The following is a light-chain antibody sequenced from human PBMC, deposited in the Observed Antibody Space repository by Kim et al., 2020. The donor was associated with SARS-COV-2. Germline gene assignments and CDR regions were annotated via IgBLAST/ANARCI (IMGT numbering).Light chain of an antibody. CDR3: QQYDSYPLT. V-gene: IGKV1-5*03. Sequence: ASGGDRVTITCRASQSISVSLAWYQQKPGKAPNLLIYEASSLESGVPSRFSGSGSGTEFTLTINCLQPDDFATYYCQQYDSYPLTFGGGTKLEI. CDR2: EAS. CDR1: QSISVS. J-gene: IGKJ4*01.